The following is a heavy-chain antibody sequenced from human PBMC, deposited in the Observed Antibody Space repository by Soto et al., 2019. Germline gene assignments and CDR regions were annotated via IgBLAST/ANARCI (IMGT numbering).Heavy chain of an antibody. D-gene: IGHD4-17*01. Sequence: ASVKVSCKASGGTFSSYAISWVRQAPGQGLEWMGGIIPIFGTANYAQKFQGRVTITADESTSTAYMELSSLRSEDTAVYYCARDPPADGDYPRAKDGVNPYYYYGMDVWGQGTTVTVSS. J-gene: IGHJ6*02. CDR2: IIPIFGTA. CDR3: ARDPPADGDYPRAKDGVNPYYYYGMDV. CDR1: GGTFSSYA. V-gene: IGHV1-69*13.